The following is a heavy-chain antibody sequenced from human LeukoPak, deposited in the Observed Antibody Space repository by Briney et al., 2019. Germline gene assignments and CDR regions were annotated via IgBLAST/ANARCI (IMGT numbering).Heavy chain of an antibody. CDR2: ISSSSSYI. CDR3: TRDRGAAAAY. Sequence: PGEPLRLSCAASGFTVSTNYMNWVRQAPGKGLEWVSSISSSSSYIYYADSVKGRFTISRDNAKNSLSLQMNSLRAEDTAVYYCTRDRGAAAAYWGQGTLVTVSS. J-gene: IGHJ4*02. D-gene: IGHD6-13*01. CDR1: GFTVSTNY. V-gene: IGHV3-21*06.